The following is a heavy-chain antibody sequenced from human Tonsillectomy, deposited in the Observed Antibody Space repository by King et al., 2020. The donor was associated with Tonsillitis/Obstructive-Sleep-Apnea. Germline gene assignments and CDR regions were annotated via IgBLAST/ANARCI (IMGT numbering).Heavy chain of an antibody. D-gene: IGHD3/OR15-3a*01. CDR1: GYIFSDYS. J-gene: IGHJ5*02. CDR2: ITTYNGDT. V-gene: IGHV1-18*04. Sequence: QLVQSGAEVKKPGASVMVSCKASGYIFSDYSIAWVRQAPGKGLQWMGWITTYNGDTKYAPKFQDRVTMTTVTATNTGYMELRSLRSDDTAVYYCARGPLTFWTGYPNWPDPWGQGTLVTVSS. CDR3: ARGPLTFWTGYPNWPDP.